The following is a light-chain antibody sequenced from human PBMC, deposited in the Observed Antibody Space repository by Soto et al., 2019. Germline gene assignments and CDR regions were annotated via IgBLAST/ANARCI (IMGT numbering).Light chain of an antibody. J-gene: IGKJ5*01. V-gene: IGKV3-11*01. CDR2: DAS. CDR1: QSVSSY. CDR3: QQRSNWPSIT. Sequence: EIVLTQSPASLSLSPAERATLSCRASQSVSSYLAWYQQKPGQAPRLLIYDASNRATGIPARFSGSGSGTDFTLTISSLEPEDFAVYYCQQRSNWPSITFGQGTRLENK.